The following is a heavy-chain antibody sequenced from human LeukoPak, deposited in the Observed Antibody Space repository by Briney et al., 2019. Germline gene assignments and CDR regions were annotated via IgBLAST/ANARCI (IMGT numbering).Heavy chain of an antibody. CDR2: ISASSGTI. CDR3: ARGLAANDWFDP. J-gene: IGHJ5*02. Sequence: GGSLRLSCAVSGFTFSDYYMNWIRQAPGKGLEWLSYISASSGTIYYADSVKGRFTISRDNAKNSLYLRMNSLRAEDTAVYYCARGLAANDWFDPWGQGTLVTVSS. V-gene: IGHV3-11*01. CDR1: GFTFSDYY. D-gene: IGHD2-15*01.